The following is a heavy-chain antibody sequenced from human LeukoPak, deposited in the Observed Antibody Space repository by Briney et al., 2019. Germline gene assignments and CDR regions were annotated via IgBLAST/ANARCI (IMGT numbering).Heavy chain of an antibody. CDR3: ARQLRFPEDV. V-gene: IGHV3-23*01. J-gene: IGHJ6*02. D-gene: IGHD3-3*01. Sequence: GGSLRLSCVASGFTFRSHGMNWVRQAPGKGLEWVSGIRGDGITTYYADSVKGRFTISRDNSKNTLYLQMNSLRAEDTAVYYCARQLRFPEDVWGQGTTVTVSS. CDR2: IRGDGITT. CDR1: GFTFRSHG.